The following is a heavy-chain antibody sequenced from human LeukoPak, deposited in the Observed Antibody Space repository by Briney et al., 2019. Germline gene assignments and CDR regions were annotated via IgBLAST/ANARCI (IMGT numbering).Heavy chain of an antibody. CDR1: GYSFTSYW. D-gene: IGHD6-25*01. J-gene: IGHJ5*02. V-gene: IGHV5-51*01. CDR3: ARRVAATENWFDP. CDR2: IYPGDSDT. Sequence: GESLKISCKGSGYSFTSYWIAWVRQMPGKGLEWMGIIYPGDSDTRYSPSFQGQVTISADKSISTAYLQWSSLKASDTAMYHCARRVAATENWFDPWGQGTLVTVSS.